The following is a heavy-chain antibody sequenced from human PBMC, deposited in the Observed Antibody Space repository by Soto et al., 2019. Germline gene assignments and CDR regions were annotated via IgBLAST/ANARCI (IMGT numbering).Heavy chain of an antibody. Sequence: HSETPSLPCTGSGGCSSCYYWSWIRQPPGKGLEWIGYIYYSGSTNYNPSLKSRVTISVDTSKNQFSLKLSSVTAADTAVYYCARHHDYWGQGTLVTVS. CDR3: ARHHDY. V-gene: IGHV4-59*08. CDR1: GGCSSCYY. J-gene: IGHJ4*02. CDR2: IYYSGST.